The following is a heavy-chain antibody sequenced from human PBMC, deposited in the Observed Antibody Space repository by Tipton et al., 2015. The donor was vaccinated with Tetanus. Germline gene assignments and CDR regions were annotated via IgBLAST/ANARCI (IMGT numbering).Heavy chain of an antibody. V-gene: IGHV1-69*06. D-gene: IGHD2-2*01. CDR1: GGTFSSYA. CDR3: ARVRRIVVVPAADLDPPSPYYYGMDV. J-gene: IGHJ6*02. Sequence: QVQLVQSGPEVKKPGSSVKVSCKASGGTFSSYAISWVRQAPGQGLEWMGGIIPIFGTANYAQKFQGRVTITADKSTSTAYMELSSLRSEDTAVYYCARVRRIVVVPAADLDPPSPYYYGMDVWGQGTTVTVSS. CDR2: IIPIFGTA.